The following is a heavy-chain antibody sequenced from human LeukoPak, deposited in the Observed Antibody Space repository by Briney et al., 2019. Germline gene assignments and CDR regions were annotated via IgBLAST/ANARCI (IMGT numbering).Heavy chain of an antibody. D-gene: IGHD6-13*01. Sequence: QPGRSLRLSCAASGFTFSSYGMHWVRQAPGKGLEWVAVISYDGSNKYYADSVKGRFTISRDNSKNTLYLQMNSLRAEDTAVYYCAKDLGAAGTAFDYWGQGTLVTVSS. V-gene: IGHV3-30*18. CDR2: ISYDGSNK. CDR1: GFTFSSYG. CDR3: AKDLGAAGTAFDY. J-gene: IGHJ4*02.